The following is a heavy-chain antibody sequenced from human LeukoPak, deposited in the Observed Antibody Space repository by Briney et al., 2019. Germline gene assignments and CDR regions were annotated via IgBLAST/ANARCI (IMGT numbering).Heavy chain of an antibody. CDR1: GFTFSSYE. V-gene: IGHV3-48*03. J-gene: IGHJ4*02. CDR3: AKTNGYYDY. CDR2: ISSSGSTI. Sequence: GVSLRLSCAASGFTFSSYEMNWVRQAPGKGLEWVSYISSSGSTIYYADSVKGRFTISRDNAKNTLYLQMDSLRVEDTAVYHCAKTNGYYDYWGRGTLVTVSS. D-gene: IGHD3-22*01.